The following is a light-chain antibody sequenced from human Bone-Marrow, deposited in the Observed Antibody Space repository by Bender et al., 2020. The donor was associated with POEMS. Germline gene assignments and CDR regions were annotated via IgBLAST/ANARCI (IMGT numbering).Light chain of an antibody. CDR1: SNDVGRYNY. CDR2: EVS. J-gene: IGLJ1*01. Sequence: QSALTQPPSASGSPGQSVTISCTGTSNDVGRYNYVSWYQQHPGKAPKLIIYEVSELPSGVPDRFSGSKSGNTASLTVSGLQAEDDADYYCSSYAGNNNVFGTGTKVTVL. CDR3: SSYAGNNNV. V-gene: IGLV2-8*01.